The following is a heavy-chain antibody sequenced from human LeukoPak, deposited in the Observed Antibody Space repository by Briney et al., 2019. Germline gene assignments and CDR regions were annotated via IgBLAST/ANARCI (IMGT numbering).Heavy chain of an antibody. D-gene: IGHD3-16*02. V-gene: IGHV3-21*01. Sequence: PGRSLRLSCTATGFTFGDYAMSWVRQAPGKGLEWVSSISSSGSHMYHADSVKGRFTISRDNAKNSLYLQMNSLRAEDTAVYYCARLTFGGVIGFDYWGQGTLVTVSS. CDR1: GFTFGDYA. CDR2: ISSSGSHM. J-gene: IGHJ4*02. CDR3: ARLTFGGVIGFDY.